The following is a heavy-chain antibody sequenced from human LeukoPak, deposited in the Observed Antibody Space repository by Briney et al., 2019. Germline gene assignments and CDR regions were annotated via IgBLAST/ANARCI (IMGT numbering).Heavy chain of an antibody. CDR2: IYHSGST. CDR3: ARNIVVVPTVTGAFDV. D-gene: IGHD2-2*01. J-gene: IGHJ3*01. Sequence: SETLSLTCAVSGYSISSGYYWGWIRQPPGKGLEWIGSIYHSGSTYYHPSLKSRVTISVDTSKNQFSLKLSSVTAADTAMYYCARNIVVVPTVTGAFDVWGQGTMVTVSS. V-gene: IGHV4-38-2*01. CDR1: GYSISSGYY.